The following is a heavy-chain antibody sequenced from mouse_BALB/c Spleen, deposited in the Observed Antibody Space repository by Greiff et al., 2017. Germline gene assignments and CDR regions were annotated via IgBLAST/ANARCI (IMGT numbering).Heavy chain of an antibody. V-gene: IGHV3-8*02. J-gene: IGHJ3*01. Sequence: EVQLQESGPSLVKPSQTLSLTCSVTGDSITSGYWNWIRKFPGNKLEYMGYISYSGSTYYNPSLKSRISITRDTSKNQYYLQLNSVTTEDTATYYCARGGFDYYGSSSFAYWGQGTLVTVSA. D-gene: IGHD1-1*01. CDR1: GDSITSGY. CDR2: ISYSGST. CDR3: ARGGFDYYGSSSFAY.